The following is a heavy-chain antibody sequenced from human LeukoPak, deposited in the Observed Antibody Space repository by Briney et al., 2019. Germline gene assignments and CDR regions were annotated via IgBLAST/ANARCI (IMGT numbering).Heavy chain of an antibody. Sequence: ASVKVSCKASGGTFSSYAISWVRQAPGQGLEWMGGIIPIFGTANYAQKFQGRVTITADESTSTAYMELSGLRSEDTAVYYCARCEDGDYALTDYWGQGTLVTVSS. CDR2: IIPIFGTA. CDR3: ARCEDGDYALTDY. J-gene: IGHJ4*02. D-gene: IGHD4-17*01. V-gene: IGHV1-69*01. CDR1: GGTFSSYA.